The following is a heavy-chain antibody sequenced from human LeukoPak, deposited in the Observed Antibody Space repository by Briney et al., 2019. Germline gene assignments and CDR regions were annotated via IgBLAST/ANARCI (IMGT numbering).Heavy chain of an antibody. CDR2: ISYDGSNK. V-gene: IGHV3-30-3*01. D-gene: IGHD4-23*01. CDR3: ARDGPMTTVVQYYFDY. Sequence: PGRSLRLSCAASGFTFSSYAMHWVRQAPGKGLEWVAVISYDGSNKYYADSVKGRFTISRDNSKNTLYLQMNSLRAEDTAVYYCARDGPMTTVVQYYFDYWGQGTLVTVSS. J-gene: IGHJ4*02. CDR1: GFTFSSYA.